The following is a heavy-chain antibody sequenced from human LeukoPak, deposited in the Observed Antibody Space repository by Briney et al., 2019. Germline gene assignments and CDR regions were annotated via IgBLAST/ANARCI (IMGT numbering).Heavy chain of an antibody. CDR2: ISSSSSYI. J-gene: IGHJ4*02. CDR3: ARDSRLMVDY. V-gene: IGHV3-21*01. D-gene: IGHD6-25*01. Sequence: GGSLRLSCAASGFTFSNFALAWVRQAPGKGLEWVSSISSSSSYIYYADSVKGRFTISRDNAKNSLYLQMNSLRAEDTAVYYCARDSRLMVDYWGQGTLVTVSS. CDR1: GFTFSNFA.